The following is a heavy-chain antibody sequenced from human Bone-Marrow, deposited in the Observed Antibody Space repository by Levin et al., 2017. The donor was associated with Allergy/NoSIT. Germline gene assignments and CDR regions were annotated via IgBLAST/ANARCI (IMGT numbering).Heavy chain of an antibody. D-gene: IGHD1-20*01. J-gene: IGHJ4*02. CDR3: ARDPVTGDPTKFDY. V-gene: IGHV3-33*01. CDR2: ISFDGSQQ. CDR1: GFTFSLYG. Sequence: PRGSLRLSCAASGFTFSLYGMHWVRQAPGTGLEWVAFISFDGSQQNYGDSVNGRFIISRDNLKNTVRLQMNTLRVEDTGIYYCARDPVTGDPTKFDYWGQGAPVIVSS.